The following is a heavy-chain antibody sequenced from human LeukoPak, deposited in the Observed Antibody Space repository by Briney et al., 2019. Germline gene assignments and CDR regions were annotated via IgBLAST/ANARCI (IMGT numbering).Heavy chain of an antibody. CDR1: GGTFTSYA. J-gene: IGHJ3*02. Sequence: SVKVSCKASGGTFTSYAISWVRQAPGQGLEWMGGIIPIFGTANYAQKFQGRVTITADESTSTAYMELSSLRTEDTAMYYCARDPDYYDSSGFVYPHDAFDIWGQGTMVTVSS. V-gene: IGHV1-69*13. D-gene: IGHD3-22*01. CDR2: IIPIFGTA. CDR3: ARDPDYYDSSGFVYPHDAFDI.